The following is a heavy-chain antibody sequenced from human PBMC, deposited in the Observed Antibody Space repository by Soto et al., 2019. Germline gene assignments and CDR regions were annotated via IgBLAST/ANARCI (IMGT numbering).Heavy chain of an antibody. CDR1: GGSISSSNW. CDR3: ARDSPAFYYDSSGYVFDY. V-gene: IGHV4-4*02. D-gene: IGHD3-22*01. Sequence: SETLSLTCAVSGGSISSSNWWSWVRQPPGKGLEWIGEIYHSGSTNYNPSLKSRVTISVDKSKNQFSLKLSSVTAADTAVYYCARDSPAFYYDSSGYVFDYWGQGTLVTVSS. J-gene: IGHJ4*02. CDR2: IYHSGST.